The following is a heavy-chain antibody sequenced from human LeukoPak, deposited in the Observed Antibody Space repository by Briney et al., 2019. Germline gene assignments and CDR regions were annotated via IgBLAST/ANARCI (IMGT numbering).Heavy chain of an antibody. J-gene: IGHJ4*02. Sequence: ASVKVSFKASGYTFTSYGISWVRQAPGQGLEWMGWISTYNANTNYAQKLQDRVTMTTDTSTSTAYMELRSLRSDDTAVYYCARDLQGKANFDYWGQGTLVTVSS. V-gene: IGHV1-18*01. CDR3: ARDLQGKANFDY. CDR2: ISTYNANT. CDR1: GYTFTSYG. D-gene: IGHD4-23*01.